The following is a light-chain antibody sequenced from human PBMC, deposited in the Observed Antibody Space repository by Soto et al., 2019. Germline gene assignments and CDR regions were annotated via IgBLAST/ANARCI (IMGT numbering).Light chain of an antibody. Sequence: DIQVTQSPSSLSASVGDRVTITCQASQDITNHLNWYQHKPGKAPKLLICDSSDLETGVPSRFSGSGSGTYFTLTISSLQPEDSATYYCQKHDGVPQFGPGTRIDIK. V-gene: IGKV1-33*01. CDR3: QKHDGVPQ. J-gene: IGKJ3*01. CDR1: QDITNH. CDR2: DSS.